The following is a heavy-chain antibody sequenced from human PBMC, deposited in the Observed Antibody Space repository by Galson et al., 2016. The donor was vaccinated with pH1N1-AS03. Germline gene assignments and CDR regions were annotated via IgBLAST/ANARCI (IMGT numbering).Heavy chain of an antibody. CDR2: IYHSGST. CDR3: ARYTEYDGRVDY. CDR1: GGSISSSNL. V-gene: IGHV4-4*02. Sequence: ETLSLTCAVSGGSISSSNLWSWVRQPPGKGLEWIGEIYHSGSTNYNPSLKSRVTILVDKSKNQFSLKLNSVTAADTAVYYCARYTEYDGRVDYWGQGILVTVSS. D-gene: IGHD1-26*01. J-gene: IGHJ4*02.